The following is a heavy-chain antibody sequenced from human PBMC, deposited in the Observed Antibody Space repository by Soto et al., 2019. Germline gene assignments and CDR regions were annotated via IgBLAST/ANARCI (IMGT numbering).Heavy chain of an antibody. V-gene: IGHV2-5*02. Sequence: QITLKESGPTLVKPTQTLTLTCTFSGFSLSTSGVGVGWIRQPPGKALEWLALIYWDDDKRYSPSLKSRLTTTKDTSQARVVLTMTHVDPVDTATYCCAHSWYCSGGSCYYSNRFDPWGQGTLVTVSS. CDR1: GFSLSTSGVG. D-gene: IGHD2-15*01. J-gene: IGHJ5*02. CDR2: IYWDDDK. CDR3: AHSWYCSGGSCYYSNRFDP.